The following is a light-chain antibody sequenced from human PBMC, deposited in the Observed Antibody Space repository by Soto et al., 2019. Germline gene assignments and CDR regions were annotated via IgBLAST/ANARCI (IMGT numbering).Light chain of an antibody. CDR3: QQYGSSGT. Sequence: EIVLTQSPGTLSLSPGERATLSCRASQSVSSSYLAWYQQNPGQAPRLLIYGASSRATGIPDRFSGSGSGTDFTLTISRLEPEDFAVYYCQQYGSSGTVGQGTKVDI. CDR1: QSVSSSY. J-gene: IGKJ1*01. V-gene: IGKV3-20*01. CDR2: GAS.